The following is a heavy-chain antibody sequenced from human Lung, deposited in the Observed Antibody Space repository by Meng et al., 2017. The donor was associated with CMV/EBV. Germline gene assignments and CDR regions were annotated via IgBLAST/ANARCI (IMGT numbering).Heavy chain of an antibody. CDR2: IKEDGSEK. J-gene: IGHJ3*02. CDR1: GITFSSNW. D-gene: IGHD2-2*01. Sequence: GGSLRLSCAASGITFSSNWMSWVREAPGKGLEWVVNIKEDGSEKYYVESVKGRFTISRDNAKKSLYLQMNSLRAEDTAVYYCARDQGSCTSISCRGDAFDIWGQGTMVTVSS. V-gene: IGHV3-7*01. CDR3: ARDQGSCTSISCRGDAFDI.